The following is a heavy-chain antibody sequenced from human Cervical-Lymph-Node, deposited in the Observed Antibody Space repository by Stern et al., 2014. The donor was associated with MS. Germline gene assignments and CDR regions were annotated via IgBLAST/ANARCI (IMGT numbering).Heavy chain of an antibody. J-gene: IGHJ3*02. D-gene: IGHD6-6*01. CDR1: GDSVSSNRAT. V-gene: IGHV6-1*01. CDR2: TYPTSRWYY. CDR3: ARDVSSSPDAFDT. Sequence: QVQLVQSGPGLVKPSQTLSLTCAISGDSVSSNRATWSWIRQSPSSGLEWLGRTYPTSRWYYDYALSVKSRVTISPDTSKNQFSLWLNSVTPEDTAVYYCARDVSSSPDAFDTWGQGTMVTVSS.